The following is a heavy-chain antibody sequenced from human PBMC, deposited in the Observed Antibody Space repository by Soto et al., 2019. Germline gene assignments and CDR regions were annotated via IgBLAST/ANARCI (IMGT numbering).Heavy chain of an antibody. CDR2: ISGSGGST. CDR1: GFTFSSYA. V-gene: IGHV3-23*01. CDR3: AKGRSYYYYYGVDG. Sequence: GGSLRLSCAASGFTFSSYAMSWVRQAPGKGLEWVSAISGSGGSTYYADSVKGRFTISRDNSKNTLYLQMNSLRAEDTALYYCAKGRSYYYYYGVDGWGQGTTVTVSS. J-gene: IGHJ6*02.